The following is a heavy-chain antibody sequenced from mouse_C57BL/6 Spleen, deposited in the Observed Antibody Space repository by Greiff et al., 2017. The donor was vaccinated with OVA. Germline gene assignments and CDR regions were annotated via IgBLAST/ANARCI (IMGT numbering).Heavy chain of an antibody. V-gene: IGHV1-52*01. Sequence: QVQLQQPGAELVRPGSSVKLSCKASGYTFTSYWMHWVKQRPIQGLEWIGNIDPSDSETHYNQEFKDKATLTVDKSSSTAYMQLSSLTSEDSAVYYCARKGASNYLDYWGQGTTLTVSS. CDR1: GYTFTSYW. J-gene: IGHJ2*01. CDR3: ARKGASNYLDY. CDR2: IDPSDSET.